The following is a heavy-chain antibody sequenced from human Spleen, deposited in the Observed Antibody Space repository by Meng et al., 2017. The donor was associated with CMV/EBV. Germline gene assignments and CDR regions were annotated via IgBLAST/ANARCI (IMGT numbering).Heavy chain of an antibody. V-gene: IGHV3-23*01. D-gene: IGHD3-10*01. CDR2: ISGGGSKT. J-gene: IGHJ4*02. Sequence: ASGFSFSSYGVSWVRQNPGKGLGWVSAISGGGSKTYYADSMKSRFTISRDNSRDTLYLQINGLRTEDTAVYYCTKDANFPKGDGCWGQGTLVTVSS. CDR3: TKDANFPKGDGC. CDR1: GFSFSSYG.